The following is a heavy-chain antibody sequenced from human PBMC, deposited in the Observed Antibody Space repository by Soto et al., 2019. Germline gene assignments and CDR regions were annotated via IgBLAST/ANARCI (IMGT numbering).Heavy chain of an antibody. D-gene: IGHD3-16*02. CDR3: ARGEGMITFGGVIVTPDPFDY. CDR1: GGSFSGYY. V-gene: IGHV4-34*01. J-gene: IGHJ4*02. Sequence: SETLSLTCAVYGGSFSGYYWSWIRQPPGKGLEWIGEINHSGSTNYNPSLKSRVTISVDTSKNQFSLKLSSVTAADTAVYYCARGEGMITFGGVIVTPDPFDYWGQGTLVTVSS. CDR2: INHSGST.